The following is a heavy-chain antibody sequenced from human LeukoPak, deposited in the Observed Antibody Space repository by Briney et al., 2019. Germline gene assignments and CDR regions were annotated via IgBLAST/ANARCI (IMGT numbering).Heavy chain of an antibody. J-gene: IGHJ4*02. CDR3: ARQSYYDNYFDY. V-gene: IGHV3-74*01. Sequence: GGSLRLSCAASGFTFSSHWIHWVRQAPGKGLVWVSRINSDGSNPNYADSVKGRFTISRDNAKDTLYLQMGSLRAEDTALYYCARQSYYDNYFDYWGQGTLVTVSS. D-gene: IGHD3-22*01. CDR2: INSDGSNP. CDR1: GFTFSSHW.